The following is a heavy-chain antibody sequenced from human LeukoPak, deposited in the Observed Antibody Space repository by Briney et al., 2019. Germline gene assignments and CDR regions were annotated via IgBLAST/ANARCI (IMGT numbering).Heavy chain of an antibody. CDR2: IYHSGST. D-gene: IGHD6-19*01. CDR3: ARESSGWFPTRGY. Sequence: PSQTLSLTCTVSGGSISSGGYYWSWIRQPPGKGLEWIGYIYHSGSTYYNPSLKSRVTISVDTSKNQFSLKLSSVTAADTAVYYCARESSGWFPTRGYWGQGTLVTVSS. CDR1: GGSISSGGYY. J-gene: IGHJ4*02. V-gene: IGHV4-30-2*01.